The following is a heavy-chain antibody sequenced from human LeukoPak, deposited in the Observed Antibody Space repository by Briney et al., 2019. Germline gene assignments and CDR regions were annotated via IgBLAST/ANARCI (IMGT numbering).Heavy chain of an antibody. J-gene: IGHJ4*02. CDR2: IWYDGSNK. V-gene: IGHV3-33*06. D-gene: IGHD6-19*01. CDR1: GFTFSSYG. CDR3: AKDGQWLVYDD. Sequence: GRSLRLSCAASGFTFSSYGMHWVRQAPGKGLEWVAVIWYDGSNKYYADSVKGRFTISRDNSKNMLYLQMNSLRAEDTAVYYCAKDGQWLVYDDWGQGTLVTVSS.